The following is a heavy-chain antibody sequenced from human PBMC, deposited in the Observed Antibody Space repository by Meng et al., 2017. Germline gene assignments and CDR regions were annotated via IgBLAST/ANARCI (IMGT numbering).Heavy chain of an antibody. CDR1: GFTFDDYG. CDR2: INWNGGST. V-gene: IGHV3-20*04. CDR3: AREFFGSGSYYEDDAFDI. J-gene: IGHJ3*02. D-gene: IGHD3-10*01. Sequence: GESLKISCAASGFTFDDYGMSWVRQASGKGLEWVSGINWNGGSTGYADSVKGRFTISRDNAKNSLYLQMNSLRAEDTALYYCAREFFGSGSYYEDDAFDIWGQGTMVTVSS.